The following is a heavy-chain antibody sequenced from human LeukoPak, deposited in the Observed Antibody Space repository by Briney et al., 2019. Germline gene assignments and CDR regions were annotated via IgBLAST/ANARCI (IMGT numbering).Heavy chain of an antibody. D-gene: IGHD5-18*01. CDR2: INPSGGST. CDR3: ARGDRPERGYSYGFDY. J-gene: IGHJ4*02. Sequence: GASVKVSCKAPGYTFTSYYMHWVRQAPGQGLEWMGIINPSGGSTSYAQKFQGRVTMTRDTSTSTVYMELSSLRSEDTAVYYCARGDRPERGYSYGFDYWGQGTLVTVSS. V-gene: IGHV1-46*01. CDR1: GYTFTSYY.